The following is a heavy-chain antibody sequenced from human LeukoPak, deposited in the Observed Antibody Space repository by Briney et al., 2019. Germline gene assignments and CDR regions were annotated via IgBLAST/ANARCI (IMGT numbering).Heavy chain of an antibody. J-gene: IGHJ4*02. CDR1: GYTFTSYD. Sequence: ASVKVSRKASGYTFTSYDINWVRQATGQGLEWMGWMNPNSGNTGYAQKFQGRVTMTRNTPISTAYMELSSLRSEDTAVYYCARGPRYCSSTSCSYYFDYWGQGTLVTVSS. V-gene: IGHV1-8*01. CDR2: MNPNSGNT. D-gene: IGHD2-2*01. CDR3: ARGPRYCSSTSCSYYFDY.